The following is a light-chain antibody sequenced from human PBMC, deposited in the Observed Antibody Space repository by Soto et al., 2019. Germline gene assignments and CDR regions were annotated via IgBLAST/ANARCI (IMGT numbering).Light chain of an antibody. CDR3: QQSYTTPYT. CDR2: AAS. CDR1: QSISSY. J-gene: IGKJ2*01. V-gene: IGKV1-39*01. Sequence: DIQMTQSPSYLSASVGDRVTITCRASQSISSYLNWYQQKPGIAPKVLIYAASSLQNGVPLRFSGSGSGTDFTLTINSLQHEDFATYYCQQSYTTPYTFGQGTKLEIK.